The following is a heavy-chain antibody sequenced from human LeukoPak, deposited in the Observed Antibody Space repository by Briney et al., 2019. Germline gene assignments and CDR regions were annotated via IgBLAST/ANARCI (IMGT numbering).Heavy chain of an antibody. V-gene: IGHV3-23*01. CDR2: ISIGGDGT. J-gene: IGHJ4*02. CDR1: GFTFNNYA. Sequence: PGGSLRLSCAGSGFTFNNYAMSWVRQTPRKGLEWVSTISIGGDGTYYADPVKGRFTMSRDNSKNTLYLQMSGLRAEDTAVYYCVRAAPRDCSSTSCSLFDNWGQGILVTVSS. CDR3: VRAAPRDCSSTSCSLFDN. D-gene: IGHD2-2*01.